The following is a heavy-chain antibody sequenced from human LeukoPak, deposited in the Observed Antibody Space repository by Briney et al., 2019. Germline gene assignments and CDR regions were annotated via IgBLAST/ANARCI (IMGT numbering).Heavy chain of an antibody. CDR3: ARGYSTSWDDAFDI. J-gene: IGHJ3*02. V-gene: IGHV7-4-1*02. CDR2: TNTNTGNP. D-gene: IGHD6-13*01. Sequence: GASVKVSCKASGYTFTSYAMNWVRQAPGQGLEWMGWTNTNTGNPTYAQGFTGRFVFSLDTSVSTAYLQISSLKAEDTAVYYCARGYSTSWDDAFDIWGQGTMVTVSS. CDR1: GYTFTSYA.